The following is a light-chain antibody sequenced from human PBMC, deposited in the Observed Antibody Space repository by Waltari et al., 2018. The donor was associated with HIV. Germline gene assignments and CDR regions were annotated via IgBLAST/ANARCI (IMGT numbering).Light chain of an antibody. V-gene: IGLV3-1*01. J-gene: IGLJ1*01. CDR3: QAWDSSTAV. CDR1: QLGDQY. CDR2: QDI. Sequence: SYELTQPPSVSVSPGQPATITCSGDQLGDQYVFWYQQKPGQSPVLVISQDIKRPSGIPERFSGSNSGNTATLTISGTQAMDEADYYCQAWDSSTAVFGTGTKVTVL.